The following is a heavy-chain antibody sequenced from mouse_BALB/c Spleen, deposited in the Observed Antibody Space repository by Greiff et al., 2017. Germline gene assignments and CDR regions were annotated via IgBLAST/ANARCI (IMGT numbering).Heavy chain of an antibody. V-gene: IGHV5-12-1*01. J-gene: IGHJ3*01. D-gene: IGHD1-2*01. CDR1: GFAFSSYD. CDR3: ARITTAY. CDR2: ISSGGGST. Sequence: EVNVVESGGGLVKPGGSLKLSCAASGFAFSSYDMSWVRQTPEKRLEWVAYISSGGGSTYYPDTVKGRFTISRDNAKNTLYLQMSSLKSEDTAMYYCARITTAYWGQGTLVTVSA.